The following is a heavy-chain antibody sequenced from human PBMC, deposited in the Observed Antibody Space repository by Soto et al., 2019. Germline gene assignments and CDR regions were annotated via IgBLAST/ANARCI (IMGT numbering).Heavy chain of an antibody. D-gene: IGHD2-15*01. V-gene: IGHV3-23*01. Sequence: HPGGSLRLSCSASGFRFNYYSMSWVRQAPGKGLEWVSTFRESGGSAYYADSVKGRFTISRDNSKNTLYLQMNSLRAEDTAVYYCAREYGIGGAAFDIWGQGTMVTVSS. CDR2: FRESGGSA. J-gene: IGHJ3*02. CDR3: AREYGIGGAAFDI. CDR1: GFRFNYYS.